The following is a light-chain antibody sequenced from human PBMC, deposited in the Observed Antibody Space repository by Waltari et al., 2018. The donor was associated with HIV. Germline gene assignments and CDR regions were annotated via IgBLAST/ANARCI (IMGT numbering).Light chain of an antibody. CDR2: WAS. CDR1: QNLLYSSNNKNY. CDR3: QQYLNTPWT. J-gene: IGKJ1*01. Sequence: DIVMTPSPDSLAVSLGERATLRSKPRQNLLYSSNNKNYLAWYQQKPRQPPKLLIYWASTRASGVPERFSGSGSGTDFTLTISSLQAEDVAIYYCQQYLNTPWTFGQGTKVEVK. V-gene: IGKV4-1*01.